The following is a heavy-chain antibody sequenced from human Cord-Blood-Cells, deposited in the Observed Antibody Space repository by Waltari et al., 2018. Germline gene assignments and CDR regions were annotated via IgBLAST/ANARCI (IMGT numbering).Heavy chain of an antibody. CDR3: ATDQRYYDFWSGYGY. CDR2: FEPEDGET. D-gene: IGHD3-3*01. CDR1: GYTLTEFS. J-gene: IGHJ4*02. Sequence: QVQLVQSGAEVKKPGASVKVSCKVSGYTLTEFSMHWVRQAPGTGVEWMGGFEPEDGETIFAQKVQGRVTMTEDTSTDTAYMGLSSLRSEDTAVYYCATDQRYYDFWSGYGYWGQGTLVTVSS. V-gene: IGHV1-24*01.